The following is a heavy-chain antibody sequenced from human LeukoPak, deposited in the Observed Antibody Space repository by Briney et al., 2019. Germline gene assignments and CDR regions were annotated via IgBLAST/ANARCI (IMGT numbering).Heavy chain of an antibody. CDR3: ARDAGYYYDSSGYFDY. CDR1: GGSISSYY. CDR2: IYYSGST. D-gene: IGHD3-22*01. V-gene: IGHV4-59*01. Sequence: SETLSLTCTVSGGSISSYYWSWIRQPPGKGLEWIGYIYYSGSTTYNPSPKSRLTISVDTSNNQLSLQLSSVTAADTAVYYWARDAGYYYDSSGYFDYWGQGTLVTVSP. J-gene: IGHJ4*02.